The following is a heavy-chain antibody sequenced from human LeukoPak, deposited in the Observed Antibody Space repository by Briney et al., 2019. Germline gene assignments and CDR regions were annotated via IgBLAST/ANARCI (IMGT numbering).Heavy chain of an antibody. J-gene: IGHJ4*02. Sequence: SETLSLTCAVSGGSIRNSSFYWGWIRQPPGKGLEWIASIYSTGTTYYNPSIKSRITIFVDTSKNQVSLKLSSVTAADTAVYYCASLAVAGLSEGYWGQGTLVIVSS. CDR1: GGSIRNSSFY. CDR3: ASLAVAGLSEGY. CDR2: IYSTGTT. V-gene: IGHV4-39*01. D-gene: IGHD6-19*01.